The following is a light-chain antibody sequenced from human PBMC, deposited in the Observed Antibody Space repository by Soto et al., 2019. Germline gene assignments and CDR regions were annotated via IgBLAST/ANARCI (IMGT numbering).Light chain of an antibody. Sequence: QSALTQPASVSGSPGQSITISCTGTSSDVGGYNYVSWYQQHPGIAPNLMIYEVTNRPSGVSSRFSGSKSCNTVSLTISGLHVEDEAHYYCSSYTSSSTRVFGTGTKVTVL. CDR2: EVT. V-gene: IGLV2-14*01. CDR3: SSYTSSSTRV. CDR1: SSDVGGYNY. J-gene: IGLJ1*01.